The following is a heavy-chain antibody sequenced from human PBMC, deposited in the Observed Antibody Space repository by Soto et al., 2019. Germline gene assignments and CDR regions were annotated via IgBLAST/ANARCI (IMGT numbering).Heavy chain of an antibody. J-gene: IGHJ6*02. CDR1: GYTFTSYY. Sequence: ASVKVPCKASGYTFTSYYMHWVRQAPGQGVEWMGIINPSGGSTSYAQKFQGRVTMTSDTSTSTVYMELSSLRSEDTAVYDCARSLAAFGVVISYYYYCIDVWGQGTLVTVSS. CDR2: INPSGGST. CDR3: ARSLAAFGVVISYYYYCIDV. V-gene: IGHV1-46*01. D-gene: IGHD3-3*01.